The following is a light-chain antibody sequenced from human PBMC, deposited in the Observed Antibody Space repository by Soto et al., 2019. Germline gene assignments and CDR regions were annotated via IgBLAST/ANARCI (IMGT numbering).Light chain of an antibody. J-gene: IGLJ3*02. V-gene: IGLV3-21*02. Sequence: SYELTQPPSVSVAPGQTARISCGGDKIGRKSVHWYQQKAGQTPVLVVYDDSDGPSGIPERFSGSNSGNTASLIISRVEGGDEADYYCQVWDSSSDHVVFGGGTTLTVL. CDR3: QVWDSSSDHVV. CDR2: DDS. CDR1: KIGRKS.